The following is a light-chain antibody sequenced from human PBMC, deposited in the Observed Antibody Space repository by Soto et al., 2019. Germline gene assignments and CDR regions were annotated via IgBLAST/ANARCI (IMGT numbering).Light chain of an antibody. CDR3: HQRYNWLT. CDR2: GAS. V-gene: IGKV3-11*01. J-gene: IGKJ4*01. Sequence: EIVLTQSPATLSLXPGERATLPCRASQSVSSYLSWYQHKPGQAPRLLIYGASKRATGIPARFSGSGSGTDFTLTISSLEPEDSAVYYCHQRYNWLTFGGGSKVDVK. CDR1: QSVSSY.